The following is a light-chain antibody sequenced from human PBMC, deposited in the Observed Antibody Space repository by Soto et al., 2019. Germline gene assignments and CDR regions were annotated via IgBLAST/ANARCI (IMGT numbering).Light chain of an antibody. V-gene: IGLV2-8*01. CDR1: SSDVGGYNY. CDR2: EVS. CDR3: SSYAGSNNLV. Sequence: QSALTQPPSASGSPGQSVTISCTGTSSDVGGYNYVSWYQQHPGKAPQLMIYEVSKRPSGVTDRFSGSKSGNTASLTVSGLQAEDEADYYCSSYAGSNNLVFGTGTKLTVL. J-gene: IGLJ1*01.